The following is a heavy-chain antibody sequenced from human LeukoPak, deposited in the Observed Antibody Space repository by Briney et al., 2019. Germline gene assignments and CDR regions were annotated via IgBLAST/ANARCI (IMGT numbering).Heavy chain of an antibody. CDR3: AKDSIYDSSGYYSAGCGAFDI. J-gene: IGHJ3*02. CDR2: ISYDGSNK. CDR1: GFTSSSYG. D-gene: IGHD3-22*01. V-gene: IGHV3-30*18. Sequence: GRSLRLSCAASGFTSSSYGMHWVRQAPGKGLEWVAVISYDGSNKYYADSVKGRFTISRDNSKNTLYLQMNSLRAEDTAVYYCAKDSIYDSSGYYSAGCGAFDIWGQVRMVTVSS.